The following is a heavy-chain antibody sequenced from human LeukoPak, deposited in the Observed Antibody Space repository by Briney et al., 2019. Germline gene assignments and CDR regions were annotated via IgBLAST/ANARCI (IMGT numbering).Heavy chain of an antibody. J-gene: IGHJ4*02. V-gene: IGHV4-59*01. Sequence: SQTLSLTCSVSGGFNTHYYWSWIRQPPGKGLEWIGYFYHSGRTNYNPSLKSRVTISEDTSKNHFSLKLSFVTAADTAVYYCARGQWLPVFDFWGQGTLVTVSS. D-gene: IGHD3-22*01. CDR3: ARGQWLPVFDF. CDR1: GGFNTHYY. CDR2: FYHSGRT.